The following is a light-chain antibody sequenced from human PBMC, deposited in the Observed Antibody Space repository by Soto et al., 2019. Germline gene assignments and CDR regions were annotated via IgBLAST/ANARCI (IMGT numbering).Light chain of an antibody. Sequence: EIVLTQSPATLSLSPGERATLSCRASQNVSNYLAWYQQKPGQAPRLLIHDTSHRASGVPARFRGSGSGTDFTLTITSLEPEDFGVYFCQQRRNWVSFGPGTRL. CDR2: DTS. V-gene: IGKV3-11*01. J-gene: IGKJ3*01. CDR3: QQRRNWVS. CDR1: QNVSNY.